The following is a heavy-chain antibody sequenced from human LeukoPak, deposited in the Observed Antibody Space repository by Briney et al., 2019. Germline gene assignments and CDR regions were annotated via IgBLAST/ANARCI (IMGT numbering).Heavy chain of an antibody. J-gene: IGHJ4*02. D-gene: IGHD3-22*01. V-gene: IGHV3-48*01. CDR3: ARDFNYYDCSGWALFGD. Sequence: GGSLRLSCAASGFTFSSYSMNWVRQAPGKGLEWVSYISSSSSTIYYADSVKGRFTISRDNAKNSLYLQMNSLRAEDTAVYYCARDFNYYDCSGWALFGDWGQGTLVTVSS. CDR2: ISSSSSTI. CDR1: GFTFSSYS.